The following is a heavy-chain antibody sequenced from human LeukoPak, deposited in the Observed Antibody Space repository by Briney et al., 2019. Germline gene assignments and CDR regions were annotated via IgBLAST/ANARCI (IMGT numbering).Heavy chain of an antibody. CDR2: ISAYNGNT. J-gene: IGHJ4*02. Sequence: ASVKVSCKASGGTFSSYAISWVRQAPGQGLEWMGWISAYNGNTNYAQKLQGRVTMTTDTSTSTAYMELRSLRSDDTAVYYCARDPYYYDSSGYSHFDYWGQGTLVTVSS. CDR3: ARDPYYYDSSGYSHFDY. CDR1: GGTFSSYA. D-gene: IGHD3-22*01. V-gene: IGHV1-18*01.